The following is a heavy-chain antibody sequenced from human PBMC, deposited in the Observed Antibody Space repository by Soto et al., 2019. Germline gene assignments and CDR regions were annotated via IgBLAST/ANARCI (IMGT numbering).Heavy chain of an antibody. V-gene: IGHV1-18*01. CDR1: GYTFTSYG. D-gene: IGHD3-9*01. Sequence: ASVKVSCKASGYTFTSYGISWVRQAPGQGLEWMGWISAYNSKTNYAQKLQGRVTMTTDTSTSTAYMELRSLRSDDTAVYYCARDWADYDILTGYPHFDYWGQGTLVTVSS. CDR3: ARDWADYDILTGYPHFDY. J-gene: IGHJ4*02. CDR2: ISAYNSKT.